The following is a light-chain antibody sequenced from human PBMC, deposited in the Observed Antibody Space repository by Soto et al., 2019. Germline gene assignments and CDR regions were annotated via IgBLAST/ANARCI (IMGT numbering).Light chain of an antibody. Sequence: EVVLTQFPGTLSLSPGDRATLSCRASRSVSDNYLAWYQQKPGRAPRLLIFGASIRATGIPDRFIGSASGTDFTLTISGLEPDDFAVYYCQQYDALSPLTFGGGTRVDMK. V-gene: IGKV3-20*01. CDR1: RSVSDNY. J-gene: IGKJ4*01. CDR2: GAS. CDR3: QQYDALSPLT.